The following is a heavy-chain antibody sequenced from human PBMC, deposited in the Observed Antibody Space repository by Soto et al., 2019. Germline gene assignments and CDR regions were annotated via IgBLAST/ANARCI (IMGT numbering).Heavy chain of an antibody. CDR2: TGLNGRTT. J-gene: IGHJ5*02. Sequence: EVQLLESGGGLVQPGGSLRLSCAASGFTFSTSAMTWVRQAPGKGLEWVSTTGLNGRTTSYADSVKGRFTVSRDNSKNTLDLQMSSLRAEDTAVYYCATVHGTSRSFDAWGQGTLVTVSS. V-gene: IGHV3-23*01. D-gene: IGHD3-9*01. CDR1: GFTFSTSA. CDR3: ATVHGTSRSFDA.